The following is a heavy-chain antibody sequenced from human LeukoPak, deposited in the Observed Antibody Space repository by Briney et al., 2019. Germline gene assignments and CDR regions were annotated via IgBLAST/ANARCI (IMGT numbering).Heavy chain of an antibody. CDR3: ARGTRSRYCSGGSCYNY. CDR2: INHSGST. D-gene: IGHD2-15*01. V-gene: IGHV4-34*01. Sequence: SETLSLTCAVYGGSFSGYYWSWIRQPPGKGLEWIGEINHSGSTNYNPPLKSRVTISVDTSKNQFSLKLSSVTAADTAVYYCARGTRSRYCSGGSCYNYWGQGTLVTVSS. CDR1: GGSFSGYY. J-gene: IGHJ4*02.